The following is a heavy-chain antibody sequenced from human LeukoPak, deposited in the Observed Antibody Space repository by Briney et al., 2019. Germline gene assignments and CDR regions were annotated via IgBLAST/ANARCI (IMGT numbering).Heavy chain of an antibody. CDR2: INPNSGGT. V-gene: IGHV1-2*02. CDR3: ARDRNGDFNWFDP. J-gene: IGHJ5*02. D-gene: IGHD7-27*01. CDR1: GYTFTGYY. Sequence: ASVKVSCKASGYTFTGYYMHWVRQAPGQGLEWMGWINPNSGGTNYAQKFQGRVTMTRDTSISTAYMELSRLRSDDTAVYYCARDRNGDFNWFDPWGQGTLVTVSS.